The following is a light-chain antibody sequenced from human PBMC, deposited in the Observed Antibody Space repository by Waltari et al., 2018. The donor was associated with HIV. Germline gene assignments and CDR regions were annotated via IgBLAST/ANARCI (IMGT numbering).Light chain of an antibody. V-gene: IGLV1-47*01. J-gene: IGLJ3*02. CDR1: DSNVGRHP. CDR2: IWR. CDR3: ASWDVARTGRWV. Sequence: QSVLTQPPSASGTPGQRVGISCSGCDSNVGRHPVSWFQQVPGTAPKLLIYIWRQRPSGVPDRFSGSQSGTSASLIISGLRSQDEAVYYCASWDVARTGRWVFGGGTKVTVL.